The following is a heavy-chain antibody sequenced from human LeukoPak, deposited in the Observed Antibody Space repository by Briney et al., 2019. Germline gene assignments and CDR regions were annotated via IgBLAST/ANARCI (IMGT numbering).Heavy chain of an antibody. CDR3: ARDLPVLRYFDWFRDYYYYYMDV. CDR1: GFTFSSYS. CDR2: ISSSSSYI. J-gene: IGHJ6*03. D-gene: IGHD3-9*01. Sequence: PGGSLRLSCAASGFTFSSYSMNWVRQAPGKGLEWVSSISSSSSYIYYADSVKGRFTISRDNAKNSLYLQMNSLRAEDTAVYYCARDLPVLRYFDWFRDYYYYYMDVWGKGTTVTVSS. V-gene: IGHV3-21*01.